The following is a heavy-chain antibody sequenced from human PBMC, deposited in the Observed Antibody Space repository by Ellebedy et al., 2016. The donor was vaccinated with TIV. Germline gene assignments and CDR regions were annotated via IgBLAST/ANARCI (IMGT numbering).Heavy chain of an antibody. D-gene: IGHD1-26*01. V-gene: IGHV3-9*01. CDR3: AKDNQWELRYWYFDL. J-gene: IGHJ2*01. CDR2: ISRNSGSI. Sequence: GGSLRLXXAASGFTFDDYAMHWVRQAPGKGLEWVSGISRNSGSIGYADSVKGRFTISRDNAKNSLYLQMNSLRAEDTALYYCAKDNQWELRYWYFDLWGRGTLVTVSS. CDR1: GFTFDDYA.